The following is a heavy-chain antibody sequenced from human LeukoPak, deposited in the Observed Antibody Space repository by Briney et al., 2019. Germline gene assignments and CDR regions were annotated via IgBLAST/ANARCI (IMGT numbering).Heavy chain of an antibody. J-gene: IGHJ3*02. CDR2: ISTSGSTI. CDR3: ARDFRIFDI. CDR1: GFTFSSYE. V-gene: IGHV3-48*03. D-gene: IGHD2/OR15-2a*01. Sequence: GGSLRLSCVASGFTFSSYEMNWVRQAPGKGLEWVSYISTSGSTIYYADSVKGRFTISRDNAKNSLYLQMNSLRAEDTAVYYCARDFRIFDIWGQGTMVTVSS.